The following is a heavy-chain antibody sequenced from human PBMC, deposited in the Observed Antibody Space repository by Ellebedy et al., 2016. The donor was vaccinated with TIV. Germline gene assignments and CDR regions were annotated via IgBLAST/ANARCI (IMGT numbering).Heavy chain of an antibody. CDR1: GYRFTSYW. D-gene: IGHD3-22*01. CDR2: IYPGDSDT. CDR3: ARFYDNSGYYGSGFDS. Sequence: PGGSLRLSCEGFGYRFTSYWIAWVRQMPGKGLEWMGSIYPGDSDTNYNPSFQGHVTISADQSIKTAYLQWSSLKASDSAMYYCARFYDNSGYYGSGFDSWGQGTLVTVHS. V-gene: IGHV5-51*01. J-gene: IGHJ4*02.